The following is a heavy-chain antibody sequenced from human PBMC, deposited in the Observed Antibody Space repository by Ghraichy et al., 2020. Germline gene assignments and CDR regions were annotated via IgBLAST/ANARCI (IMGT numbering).Heavy chain of an antibody. J-gene: IGHJ4*02. Sequence: GGSLRLSCAASGFTFKNFWMTWVRQVPGKGLEWVVNINRDGSEKNYVDSVKDRFTISRDNAKNSLYLQMNSLRVEDTAVYYCVRQGPLDYWGQGALVTVSS. CDR3: VRQGPLDY. CDR2: INRDGSEK. V-gene: IGHV3-7*04. CDR1: GFTFKNFW.